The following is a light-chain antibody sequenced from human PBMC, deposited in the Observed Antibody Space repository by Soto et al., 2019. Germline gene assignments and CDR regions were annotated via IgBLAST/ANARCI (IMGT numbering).Light chain of an antibody. CDR1: SSDVGGYNH. CDR2: EVS. V-gene: IGLV2-8*01. J-gene: IGLJ2*01. CDR3: GSSAGSNVVFGGGTVV. Sequence: QSALTQPPSASGSPGQSVTISCTGTSSDVGGYNHVSWYQQHPGKVPKLVIYEVSKRPSGVPDRFSGSKSGNTASLTVSGLQAEDEADYYCGSSAGSNVVFGGGTVVFGGGTKLTVL.